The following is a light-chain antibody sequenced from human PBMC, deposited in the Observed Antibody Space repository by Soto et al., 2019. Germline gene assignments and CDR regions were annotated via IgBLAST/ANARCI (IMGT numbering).Light chain of an antibody. CDR2: DAS. Sequence: PSTLSASVGDRVTITCRASQSIVRWLAWYQQKPGKAPKLLIYDASSLESGVPSRFSGSGSGTEFTLTISSLQPDDFATYYCQQYNSYSRTFGQGTKVDIK. CDR1: QSIVRW. J-gene: IGKJ1*01. V-gene: IGKV1-5*01. CDR3: QQYNSYSRT.